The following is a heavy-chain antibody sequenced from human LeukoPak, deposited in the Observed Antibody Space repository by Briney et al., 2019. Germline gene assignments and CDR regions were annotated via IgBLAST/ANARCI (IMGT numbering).Heavy chain of an antibody. J-gene: IGHJ4*02. CDR3: ARVIDISAYYPTDY. CDR1: DFTVIGKY. D-gene: IGHD3-22*01. CDR2: IYAGGET. Sequence: PGGSLRLSCTASDFTVIGKYMGWVRQAPGKGLEWVSNIYAGGETNYADSVKGRFTISRDNSKNTLYLQINSLRAEDTAVYYCARVIDISAYYPTDYWGQGTLVTVSS. V-gene: IGHV3-66*02.